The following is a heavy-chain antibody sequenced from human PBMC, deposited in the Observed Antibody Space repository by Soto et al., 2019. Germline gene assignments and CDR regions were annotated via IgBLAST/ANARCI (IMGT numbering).Heavy chain of an antibody. V-gene: IGHV3-48*03. CDR2: ISSSGSSI. CDR1: GFSFSSSE. D-gene: IGHD2-15*01. CDR3: ARGGNGGWYFDL. Sequence: GGSLRLSCAASGFSFSSSEMNWVRQAPGKGLEWVSYISSSGSSIYYADSVKGRFTISRDNAEKSLYLQMNSLRAEDTAVYYCARGGNGGWYFDLWGRGTLVTVSS. J-gene: IGHJ2*01.